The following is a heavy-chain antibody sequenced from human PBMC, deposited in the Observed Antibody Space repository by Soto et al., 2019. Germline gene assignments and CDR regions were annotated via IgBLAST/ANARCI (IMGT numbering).Heavy chain of an antibody. Sequence: ASVKVSCKASGGTFSSYTISWVRQAPGQGLEWMGRIIAIHGNTNYAQKLQGRVAMTTDTSTSTAYMELRSLRSDDTAVYYCARSSGYSDDAFDIWGQGTMVTVSS. J-gene: IGHJ3*02. CDR3: ARSSGYSDDAFDI. V-gene: IGHV1-18*01. CDR1: GGTFSSYT. CDR2: IIAIHGNT. D-gene: IGHD3-22*01.